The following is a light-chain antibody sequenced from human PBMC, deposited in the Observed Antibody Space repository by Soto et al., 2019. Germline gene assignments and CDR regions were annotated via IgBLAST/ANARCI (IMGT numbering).Light chain of an antibody. CDR1: QCRXSH. V-gene: IGKV3-15*01. CDR2: GPS. J-gene: IGKJ5*01. CDR3: QQYNNWTRT. Sequence: EIEVTHSPATLPGSPGERPTLSCRASQCRXSHFRWCQEKPGQAPRVLXYGPSSRATGIPVRFSGSGSGTEFTLTSSRRKSADSVVYYCQQYNNWTRTFGQGTRLEIK.